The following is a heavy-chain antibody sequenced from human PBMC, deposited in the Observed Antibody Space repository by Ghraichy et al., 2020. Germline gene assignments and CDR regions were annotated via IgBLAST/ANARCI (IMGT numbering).Heavy chain of an antibody. D-gene: IGHD5-24*01. Sequence: LMGWINPNSGGTNYAQKFQGRVTMTRDTSISTAYMELSRLRSDDTAVYYCAREERNYYYMDVWGKG. J-gene: IGHJ6*03. V-gene: IGHV1-2*02. CDR2: INPNSGGT. CDR3: AREERNYYYMDV.